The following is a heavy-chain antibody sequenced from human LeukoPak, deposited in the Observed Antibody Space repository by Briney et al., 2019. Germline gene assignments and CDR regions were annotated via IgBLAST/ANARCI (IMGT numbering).Heavy chain of an antibody. D-gene: IGHD2-15*01. J-gene: IGHJ4*02. Sequence: GRSLRLSCAASGFTFSSYAMHWVRRAPGKGLEWVAVISYDGSNKYYADSVKGRFTISRDNSKNTLYLQMNSLRAEDTALYYCAREGRYCSGGSCYHPDCWGQGTLVTVSS. V-gene: IGHV3-30*04. CDR3: AREGRYCSGGSCYHPDC. CDR1: GFTFSSYA. CDR2: ISYDGSNK.